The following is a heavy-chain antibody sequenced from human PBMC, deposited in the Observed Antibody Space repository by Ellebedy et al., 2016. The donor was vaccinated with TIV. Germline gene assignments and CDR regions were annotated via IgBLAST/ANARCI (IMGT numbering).Heavy chain of an antibody. V-gene: IGHV3-23*01. Sequence: GESLKISCAASGFTFSSYAMSWVRQAPGKGLEWVSAISGSGGSTYYADSVKGRFTISRDNSKNTLYLQMNSLRAEDTAVYYCAKNKANSGGSYYWGQGTLVTVSS. CDR1: GFTFSSYA. CDR2: ISGSGGST. CDR3: AKNKANSGGSYY. D-gene: IGHD1-26*01. J-gene: IGHJ4*02.